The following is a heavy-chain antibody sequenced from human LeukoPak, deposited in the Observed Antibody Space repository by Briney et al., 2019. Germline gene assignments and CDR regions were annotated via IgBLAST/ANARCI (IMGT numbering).Heavy chain of an antibody. Sequence: KTGGSLRLSCGASGFSFSIAWMSWVRQAPGKGLEWVGRIKSNSDGGTTDSAAPVKGRFTISRDDSKNTLYLQMNSLKTEDTAVYYCTTETPRWPQLTYYFDYWGQGTLVTVSS. V-gene: IGHV3-15*01. CDR3: TTETPRWPQLTYYFDY. CDR1: GFSFSIAW. D-gene: IGHD5-24*01. CDR2: IKSNSDGGTT. J-gene: IGHJ4*02.